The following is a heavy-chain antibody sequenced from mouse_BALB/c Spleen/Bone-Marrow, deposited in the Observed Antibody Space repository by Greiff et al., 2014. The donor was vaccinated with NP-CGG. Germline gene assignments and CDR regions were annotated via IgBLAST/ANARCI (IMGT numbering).Heavy chain of an antibody. CDR1: GYPFTTYD. D-gene: IGHD2-3*01. CDR3: ARGGDYHYFDY. CDR2: ISPGDGNT. Sequence: LVKISCQASGYPFTTYDINWVKQRPGTGLEWIGWISPGDGNTSYNEKFKDKSTLTADKSSSTAYMQCSSLTSENSAFYVCARGGDYHYFDYWGQGTTLTVSS. V-gene: IGHV1S33*01. J-gene: IGHJ2*01.